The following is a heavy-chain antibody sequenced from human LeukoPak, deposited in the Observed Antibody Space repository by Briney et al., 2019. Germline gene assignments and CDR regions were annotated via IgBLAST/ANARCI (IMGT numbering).Heavy chain of an antibody. V-gene: IGHV3-11*01. CDR2: ISSSGSTI. J-gene: IGHJ4*02. CDR3: AKTGNPATGDY. Sequence: GGSLRLSCAASGFTFSDYYMSWIRQAPGKGLEWVSYISSSGSTIYYADSVKGRFTISRDNSKNTLYLQMNSLRAEDTAVYYCAKTGNPATGDYWGQGTLVTVSS. D-gene: IGHD1-1*01. CDR1: GFTFSDYY.